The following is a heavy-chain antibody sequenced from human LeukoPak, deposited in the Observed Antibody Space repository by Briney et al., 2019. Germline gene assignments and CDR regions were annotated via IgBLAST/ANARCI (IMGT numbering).Heavy chain of an antibody. CDR2: IYYSGST. V-gene: IGHV4-59*01. CDR1: GGSISPYY. Sequence: PSETLSLTCTVSGGSISPYYWNWIRQSPGKGLEWIGYIYYSGSTNYNPSLKSRVTISVDTSKNQFSLKLSSVTAADTAVYYCARCPPLKRPYYFDYWGQGTLVTVSS. CDR3: ARCPPLKRPYYFDY. J-gene: IGHJ4*02.